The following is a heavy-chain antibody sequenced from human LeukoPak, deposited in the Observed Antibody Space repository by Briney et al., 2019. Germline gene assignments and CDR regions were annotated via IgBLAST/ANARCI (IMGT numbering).Heavy chain of an antibody. D-gene: IGHD2-15*01. Sequence: GGSLRLSCAASGFTFSSYGMHWVRQAPGKGLEWVAVISYDGGNKYYADSVKGRFTISRDNSKNTLYLQMNSLRAEDTAVYYCAEDRWLGYCSGGSCAYFDYWGQGTLVTVSS. J-gene: IGHJ4*02. CDR1: GFTFSSYG. CDR2: ISYDGGNK. CDR3: AEDRWLGYCSGGSCAYFDY. V-gene: IGHV3-30*18.